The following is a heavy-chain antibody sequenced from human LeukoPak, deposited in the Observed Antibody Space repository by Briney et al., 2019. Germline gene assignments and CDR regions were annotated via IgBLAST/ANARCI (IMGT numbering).Heavy chain of an antibody. Sequence: SVKVSCEASGGTFSSYAISWVRQAPGQGLEWMGRIIPILGIANYAQKFQGRVTITADKSTSTAYMELSSLRSEDTAVYYCARAHHYDSSGYSFDYWGQGTLVTVSS. V-gene: IGHV1-69*04. J-gene: IGHJ4*02. CDR3: ARAHHYDSSGYSFDY. CDR1: GGTFSSYA. CDR2: IIPILGIA. D-gene: IGHD3-22*01.